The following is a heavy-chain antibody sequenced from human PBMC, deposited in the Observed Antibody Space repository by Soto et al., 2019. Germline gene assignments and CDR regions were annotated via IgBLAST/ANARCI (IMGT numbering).Heavy chain of an antibody. D-gene: IGHD1-26*01. J-gene: IGHJ6*02. Sequence: QVQLVQSGAEVMEPGASVKVSCKASGYTFTSYYMHWLRQAPGQGLEWVGFFNPASTGATHAQKFQGRVTMTKDTSASTAYLELSSLSSEDTDIYYWARETGYGGSYTFRMDVWGQGTTVTVSS. CDR2: FNPASTGA. CDR3: ARETGYGGSYTFRMDV. CDR1: GYTFTSYY. V-gene: IGHV1-46*01.